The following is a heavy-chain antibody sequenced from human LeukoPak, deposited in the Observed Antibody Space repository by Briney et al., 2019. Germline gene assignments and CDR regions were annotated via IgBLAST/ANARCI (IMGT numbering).Heavy chain of an antibody. CDR3: ARPGQEVRGVLFDN. V-gene: IGHV3-7*01. J-gene: IGHJ4*02. D-gene: IGHD3-10*01. CDR1: EFTFSNYW. CDR2: IKQDGSEK. Sequence: PGGSLRLSCVDSEFTFSNYWMNWVRQAPGKGLEWVANIKQDGSEKYYVDSVEGRFTISRDNAKNSLYLQMNSLRAEDTAVYYCARPGQEVRGVLFDNWGQGILVTVSS.